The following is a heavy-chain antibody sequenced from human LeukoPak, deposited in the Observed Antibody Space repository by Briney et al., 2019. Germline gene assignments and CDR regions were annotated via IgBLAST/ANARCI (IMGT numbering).Heavy chain of an antibody. CDR1: GFTVSSNY. Sequence: GGSLRLSCAASGFTVSSNYMSWVRQAPGKGLEWVSSIYGSGVSTFYADSVQGRFTISRDNSKNTLYLQMNSLRAEDTAVYYCAKDYSSGWYVFDYWGQGTLVTVSS. V-gene: IGHV3-23*01. CDR2: IYGSGVST. D-gene: IGHD6-19*01. J-gene: IGHJ4*02. CDR3: AKDYSSGWYVFDY.